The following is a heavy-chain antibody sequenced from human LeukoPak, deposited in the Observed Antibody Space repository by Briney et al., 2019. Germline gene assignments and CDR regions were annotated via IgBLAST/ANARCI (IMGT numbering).Heavy chain of an antibody. D-gene: IGHD6-19*01. CDR2: ISTSGDST. CDR1: GFTFSSQN. Sequence: GGSLRLSCASSGFTFSSQNMNWARQAPGKGLEWVAYISTSGDSTKYADSVEGRFTISRENVKNSLYLIMNSLRVDDTAVYYCVKNGWLDYWGQGIVVTVSS. V-gene: IGHV3-21*01. CDR3: VKNGWLDY. J-gene: IGHJ4*02.